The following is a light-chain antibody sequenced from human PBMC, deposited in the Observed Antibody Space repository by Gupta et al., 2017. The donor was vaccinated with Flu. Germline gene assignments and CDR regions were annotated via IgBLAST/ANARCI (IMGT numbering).Light chain of an antibody. CDR3: QSYANTQSFNV. Sequence: VGAYYYVHWYQQHPGAAPRILIYDINNRPSWVPDRFSGSKSGNSASLAITGLQVEDEADYYCQSYANTQSFNVFGTGTRVTVL. V-gene: IGLV1-40*01. CDR1: VGAYYY. CDR2: DIN. J-gene: IGLJ1*01.